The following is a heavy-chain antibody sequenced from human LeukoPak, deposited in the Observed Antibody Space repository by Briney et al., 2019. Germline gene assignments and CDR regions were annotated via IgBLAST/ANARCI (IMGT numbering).Heavy chain of an antibody. CDR2: LSHSGSS. CDR3: ARARYANAWYAFDI. V-gene: IGHV4-59*01. CDR1: GGSFSGYY. Sequence: SETLSLTCAVYGGSFSGYYWSWIRRPPGRGLEWIAYLSHSGSSDSNPSLTSRVTTLVDTSKNQFSLKLTSVTAADTAVYYCARARYANAWYAFDIWVQGTMVTVSS. D-gene: IGHD2-2*01. J-gene: IGHJ3*02.